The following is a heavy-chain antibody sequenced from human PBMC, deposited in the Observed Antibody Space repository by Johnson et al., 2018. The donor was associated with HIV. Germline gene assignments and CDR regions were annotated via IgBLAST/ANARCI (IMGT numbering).Heavy chain of an antibody. CDR1: GFTFSSYA. Sequence: QVQLVESGGGVVQPGRSLRLSCAASGFTFSSYAMHWVRQAPGKGLEWVAVISYDGSNKYYADSVKGRFTISRDNSKNSLYLQMNSLRAEETAVYYCASPIEYSSSADAFDIWGQGTTVIVSS. J-gene: IGHJ3*02. CDR2: ISYDGSNK. V-gene: IGHV3-30-3*01. D-gene: IGHD6-6*01. CDR3: ASPIEYSSSADAFDI.